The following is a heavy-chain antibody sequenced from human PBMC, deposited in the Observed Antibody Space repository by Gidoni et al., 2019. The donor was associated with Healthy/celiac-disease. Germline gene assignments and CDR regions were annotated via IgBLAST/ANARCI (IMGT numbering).Heavy chain of an antibody. CDR3: AREDSSGWYCDY. V-gene: IGHV3-7*01. CDR2: IKQDGSEK. CDR1: GFTFSSSW. D-gene: IGHD6-19*01. J-gene: IGHJ4*02. Sequence: EVQLVESGGGLVQPGGSLRLSCAASGFTFSSSWMSGVRQAPGKGLEWVANIKQDGSEKYYVDSVKGRFTISRDNAKNSLYLQMNSLRAEDTAVYYCAREDSSGWYCDYWGQGTLVTVSS.